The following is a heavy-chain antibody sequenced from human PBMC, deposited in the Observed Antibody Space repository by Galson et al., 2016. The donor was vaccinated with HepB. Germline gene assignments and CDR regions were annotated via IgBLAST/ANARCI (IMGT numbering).Heavy chain of an antibody. D-gene: IGHD3-16*02. CDR1: GFNIGGYT. CDR2: ISYGGSFK. V-gene: IGHV3-30*04. Sequence: SLRLSCAASGFNIGGYTMDWVRWTPRKGLEWVAVISYGGSFKSYAGSVKGRFTISRDNSKNTLYLEMNSLSAEDTAVYYCARAEYGGVIVPLSFDLWGQGTMVTVSS. CDR3: ARAEYGGVIVPLSFDL. J-gene: IGHJ3*01.